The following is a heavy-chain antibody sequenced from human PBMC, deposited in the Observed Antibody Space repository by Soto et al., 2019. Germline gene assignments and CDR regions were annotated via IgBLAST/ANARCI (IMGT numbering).Heavy chain of an antibody. Sequence: QITLKESGPTLVKPTQTLTLTCTFSGFSLSTSGVAVGWIRQPPGKALECLALIYWDDNKRYSPSLQSRITLTKDTSKNQVVLTMTNMDPVDTATYYCALRYSSSYDYWGQGTLVTVSS. CDR1: GFSLSTSGVA. V-gene: IGHV2-5*02. D-gene: IGHD6-13*01. CDR3: ALRYSSSYDY. CDR2: IYWDDNK. J-gene: IGHJ4*02.